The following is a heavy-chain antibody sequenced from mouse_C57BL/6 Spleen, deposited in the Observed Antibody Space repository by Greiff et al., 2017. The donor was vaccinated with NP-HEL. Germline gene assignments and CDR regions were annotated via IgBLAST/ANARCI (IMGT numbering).Heavy chain of an antibody. V-gene: IGHV1-81*01. J-gene: IGHJ2*01. D-gene: IGHD2-13*01. Sequence: VQLQESGAELARPGASVKLSCKASGYTFTSYGISWVKQRTGQGLEWIGEIYPRSGNTYYNEKFKGKATLTADKSSSTAYMELRSLTSEDSAVYFCARYDSAPYYFDYWGQGTTLTVSS. CDR1: GYTFTSYG. CDR2: IYPRSGNT. CDR3: ARYDSAPYYFDY.